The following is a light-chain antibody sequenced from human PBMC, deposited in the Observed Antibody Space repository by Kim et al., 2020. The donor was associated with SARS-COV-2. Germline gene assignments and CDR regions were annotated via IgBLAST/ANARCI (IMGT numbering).Light chain of an antibody. V-gene: IGKV1-39*01. J-gene: IGKJ4*01. CDR1: QRISSY. CDR3: QQSFTTPLLT. CDR2: AAS. Sequence: DIQMTQSPSSLSASVGDRVTITCRASQRISSYLNWYQQQPGKAPKLLIYAASSLQSGVPSRFSGSGSGTDFTLTISSLQSEDFATYFCQQSFTTPLLTFGGGTKVDIK.